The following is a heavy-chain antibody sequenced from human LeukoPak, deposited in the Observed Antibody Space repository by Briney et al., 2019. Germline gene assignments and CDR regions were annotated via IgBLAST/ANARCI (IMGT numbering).Heavy chain of an antibody. CDR1: GFTFSSHW. V-gene: IGHV3-23*01. D-gene: IGHD6-19*01. CDR2: ISGSGGST. Sequence: GGSLRLSCAASGFTFSSHWMHWVRQAPGKGLEWVSAISGSGGSTYYADSVKGRFTISRDNSKNTLYLQMNSLRAEDTAVYYCAKEQWLVPIFDYWGQGTLVTVSS. CDR3: AKEQWLVPIFDY. J-gene: IGHJ4*02.